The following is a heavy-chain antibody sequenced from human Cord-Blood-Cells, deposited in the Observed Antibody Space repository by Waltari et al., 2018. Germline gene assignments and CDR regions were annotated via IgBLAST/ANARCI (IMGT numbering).Heavy chain of an antibody. D-gene: IGHD3-22*01. Sequence: QVQLVQSGAAVKKPGASVKVSCKSSGYTFTGYYMHWVRPPPGQGLEWMGWINPNSGGTNYAQKFQGRVTMTRDTSISTAYMELSRLRSDDTAVYYCARDPTYYYDSSGYSFDYWGQGTLVTVSS. CDR1: GYTFTGYY. CDR2: INPNSGGT. V-gene: IGHV1-2*02. CDR3: ARDPTYYYDSSGYSFDY. J-gene: IGHJ4*02.